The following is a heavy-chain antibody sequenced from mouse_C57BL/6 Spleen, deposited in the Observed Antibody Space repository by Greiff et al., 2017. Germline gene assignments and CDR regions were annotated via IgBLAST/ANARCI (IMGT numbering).Heavy chain of an antibody. CDR2: IWSDGST. CDR1: GFSLTSYG. D-gene: IGHD2-4*01. J-gene: IGHJ1*03. CDR3: ARHGYDSPWYFDV. V-gene: IGHV2-6-1*01. Sequence: VQLQQSGPGLVAPSQSLSITCTVSGFSLTSYGVHWVRQPPGKGLEWLVVIWSDGSTTYNSALKSRLSISKDNSKSQVFLKMNSLQTDDTAMYYCARHGYDSPWYFDVWGTGTTVTVSS.